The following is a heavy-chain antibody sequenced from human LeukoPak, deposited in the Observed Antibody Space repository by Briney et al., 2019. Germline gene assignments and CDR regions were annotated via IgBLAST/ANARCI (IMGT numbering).Heavy chain of an antibody. V-gene: IGHV3-23*01. CDR2: INDNGGST. D-gene: IGHD2-2*01. CDR3: ARKQFYGTIVVPTDIPPRIGY. CDR1: GFTFSTYA. J-gene: IGHJ4*02. Sequence: GGSLRLSCAASGFTFSTYAMTWVRQAPGKGLEWVSIINDNGGSTYYADSVKGRFTISRDNSKNTLYLYMNSLRADDTAVYYCARKQFYGTIVVPTDIPPRIGYWGQGTLVTVSS.